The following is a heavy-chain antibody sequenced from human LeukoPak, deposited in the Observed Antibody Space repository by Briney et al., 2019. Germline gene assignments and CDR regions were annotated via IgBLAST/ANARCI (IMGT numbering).Heavy chain of an antibody. V-gene: IGHV5-51*01. CDR1: GYSFTSYW. J-gene: IGHJ4*02. CDR3: ARDKSGSASGSGRYDY. CDR2: IYPGDSDT. D-gene: IGHD1-26*01. Sequence: GESLKISCKASGYSFTSYWIAWVRQMPGKGLEWMGIIYPGDSDTRYSPSFQGQVTISVDKSISTAYLQWGSLKASDTAMYYCARDKSGSASGSGRYDYWGQGTLVTVSS.